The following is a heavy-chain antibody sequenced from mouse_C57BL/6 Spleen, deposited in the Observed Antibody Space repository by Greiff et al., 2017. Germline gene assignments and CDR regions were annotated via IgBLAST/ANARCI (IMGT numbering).Heavy chain of an antibody. CDR3: ATRCLLRYLPIAY. J-gene: IGHJ3*01. CDR2: IDPSASNT. CDR1: GYTFTSYW. D-gene: IGHD1-1*01. V-gene: IGHV1-69*01. Sequence: VQLQQPGTELVKPGASVKLSCKASGYTFTSYWMHWVKQRPGQGLEWIGEIDPSASNTNYNQKFKGKSTLTVDKSSSTAYMQLSSRTSEYSAVYYCATRCLLRYLPIAYWGQGTLVTVSA.